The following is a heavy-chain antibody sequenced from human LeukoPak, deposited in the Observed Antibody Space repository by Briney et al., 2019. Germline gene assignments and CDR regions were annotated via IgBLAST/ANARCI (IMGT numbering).Heavy chain of an antibody. D-gene: IGHD2-8*01. CDR1: GFIFSSFA. Sequence: GGSLRLSCAASGFIFSSFAMTWDRQAPGKGLEWVSSISANDNRVYFADSVKGRSTISRDNSKNTVCLQMNSLRAEDTAVYYCAKDGLYCAYGVCYLNYWGQGTLVTVSS. V-gene: IGHV3-23*01. CDR3: AKDGLYCAYGVCYLNY. CDR2: ISANDNRV. J-gene: IGHJ4*02.